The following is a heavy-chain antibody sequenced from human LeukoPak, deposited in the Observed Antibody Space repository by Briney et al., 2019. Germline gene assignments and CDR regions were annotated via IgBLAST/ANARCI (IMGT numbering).Heavy chain of an antibody. CDR2: ISNAGST. CDR1: GGSITSSY. CDR3: ARDKHLGLCSARRCYPYYFDS. D-gene: IGHD2-15*01. Sequence: SETLSLTCSVSGGSITSSYWTWVRQPPGKGLEFIGYISNAGSTNYNPSLKSRVTISVDTAKNQLSVNLTSVTDADTAVYYCARDKHLGLCSARRCYPYYFDSWGQGIQVTVSS. J-gene: IGHJ4*02. V-gene: IGHV4-59*01.